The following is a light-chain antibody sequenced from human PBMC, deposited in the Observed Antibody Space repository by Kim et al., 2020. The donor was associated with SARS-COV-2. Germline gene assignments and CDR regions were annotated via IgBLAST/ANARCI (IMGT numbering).Light chain of an antibody. Sequence: GQSITISCTGTSSDVVSYNLVSWYQQHPGKAPKLMIYEVSKRPSGVSNRFSGSKSGNTASLTISGLQAEDEADYYCCSYAGSSTLLFGGGTQLTVL. V-gene: IGLV2-23*02. CDR3: CSYAGSSTLL. CDR2: EVS. CDR1: SSDVVSYNL. J-gene: IGLJ2*01.